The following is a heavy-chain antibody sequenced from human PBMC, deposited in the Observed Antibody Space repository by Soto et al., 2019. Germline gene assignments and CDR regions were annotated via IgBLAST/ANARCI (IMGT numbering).Heavy chain of an antibody. CDR2: IYHSGST. Sequence: QLQLQESGSGLVKPSQTLSLTCAVSGGSISSGGYSWSWIRQPPGKGLEWIGYIYHSGSTYYNPSLKIRVTISVDRSKNQFSLKLSSVTAADTAVYYCARGREDLARGWFDPWGQGTLVTVSS. J-gene: IGHJ5*02. CDR1: GGSISSGGYS. D-gene: IGHD3-3*02. CDR3: ARGREDLARGWFDP. V-gene: IGHV4-30-2*01.